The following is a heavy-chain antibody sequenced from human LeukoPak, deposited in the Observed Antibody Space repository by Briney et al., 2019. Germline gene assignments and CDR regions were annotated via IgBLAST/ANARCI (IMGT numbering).Heavy chain of an antibody. CDR1: GGSIRSGDYY. V-gene: IGHV4-30-4*08. J-gene: IGHJ4*02. CDR2: IYYTGSA. D-gene: IGHD2-2*01. CDR3: ARAPWSYQLLSPFDC. Sequence: PSETLSLTCTVSGGSIRSGDYYWSWIRQPPGKGLECIGYIYYTGSAYYNPSLKSRVTISVDTSKNQFSLRLSSVAAADTAVYFCARAPWSYQLLSPFDCWGQGTLVTVSS.